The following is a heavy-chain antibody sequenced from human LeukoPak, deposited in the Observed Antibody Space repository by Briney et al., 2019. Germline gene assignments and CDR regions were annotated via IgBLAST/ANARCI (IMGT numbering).Heavy chain of an antibody. CDR2: INSDGSST. J-gene: IGHJ4*02. CDR1: EFTFSNYW. D-gene: IGHD4-23*01. CDR3: ASAGHDYSGDFFDY. Sequence: PGGSLRLSCAASEFTFSNYWMHWVRQAPGKGLVWVSRINSDGSSTAYADSVKGRFTISRDNPKNTLYLQMNSLRAEDTAVYYCASAGHDYSGDFFDYWGQGTLVTVSS. V-gene: IGHV3-74*01.